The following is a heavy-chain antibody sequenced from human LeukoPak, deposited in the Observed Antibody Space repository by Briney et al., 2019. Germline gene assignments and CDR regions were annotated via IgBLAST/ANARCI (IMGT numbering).Heavy chain of an antibody. CDR1: GGSISSSSYY. CDR3: ARHDYSNYVQYYYYMDV. D-gene: IGHD4-11*01. V-gene: IGHV4-39*07. CDR2: IYYSGST. J-gene: IGHJ6*03. Sequence: SETLSLTCTVSGGSISSSSYYWGWIRQPPGKGLEWIGSIYYSGSTYYNPSLKSRVTISVDTSKNQFSLKLSSVTAEDTAFYRCARHDYSNYVQYYYYMDVWGKGTTVTVSS.